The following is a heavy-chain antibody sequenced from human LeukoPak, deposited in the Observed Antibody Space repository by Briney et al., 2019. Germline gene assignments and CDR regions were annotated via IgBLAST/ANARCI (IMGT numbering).Heavy chain of an antibody. D-gene: IGHD2-21*02. V-gene: IGHV1-2*02. CDR1: GYTFTGYY. J-gene: IGHJ6*03. Sequence: ASVKVSCKASGYTFTGYYMHWVRQAPGQGLEWMGWINPNSGGTNYAQKFQGRVTMTRDTSISTAYMELSRLRSDDTAVYYCARLGFVNCGGDCYPRYMDVWGKGTTVTVSS. CDR2: INPNSGGT. CDR3: ARLGFVNCGGDCYPRYMDV.